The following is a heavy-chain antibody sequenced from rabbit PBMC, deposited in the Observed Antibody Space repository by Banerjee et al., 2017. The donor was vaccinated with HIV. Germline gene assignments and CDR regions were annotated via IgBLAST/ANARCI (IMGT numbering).Heavy chain of an antibody. J-gene: IGHJ4*01. CDR2: IYAGSSGST. CDR3: ARDFVDSSYYTYFNL. D-gene: IGHD8-1*01. V-gene: IGHV1S45*01. Sequence: QEQLVESGGGLVKPEGSLTLTCTASGFSFSSGYDMCWVRQAPGKGLEWIACIYAGSSGSTYYASWAKGRFTISKTSSTTVTLQMTSLTAADTATYFCARDFVDSSYYTYFNLWGPGTLVTVS. CDR1: GFSFSSGYD.